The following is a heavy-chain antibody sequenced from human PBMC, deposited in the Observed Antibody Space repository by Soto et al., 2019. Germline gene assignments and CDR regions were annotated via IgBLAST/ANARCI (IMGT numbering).Heavy chain of an antibody. J-gene: IGHJ4*02. Sequence: GGSLRLSCAASGFTFSSYAMSWVRQAPGKGLEWVSAISGSGGSTYYADSVKGRFTISRDNSKNTLYLQMNSLRAEDTAVYYCAISSQEQWLVLYWGQGTLVTVSS. V-gene: IGHV3-23*01. CDR1: GFTFSSYA. CDR2: ISGSGGST. D-gene: IGHD6-19*01. CDR3: AISSQEQWLVLY.